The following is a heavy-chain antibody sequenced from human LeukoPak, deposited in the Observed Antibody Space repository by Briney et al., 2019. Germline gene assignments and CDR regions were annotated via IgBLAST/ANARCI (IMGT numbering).Heavy chain of an antibody. J-gene: IGHJ4*02. CDR1: GVTFSSYG. D-gene: IGHD5-12*01. CDR2: ISSDGNDK. CDR3: TTKVIRGNSGDDYDD. Sequence: GGSLRLSCAASGVTFSSYGTHWVRQAPGKGLEWVALISSDGNDKLYGDSVKGRFTISRDDSKSTLYLQMNSLRAEDTAVYYCTTKVIRGNSGDDYDDWGQGTLVTVSS. V-gene: IGHV3-30*03.